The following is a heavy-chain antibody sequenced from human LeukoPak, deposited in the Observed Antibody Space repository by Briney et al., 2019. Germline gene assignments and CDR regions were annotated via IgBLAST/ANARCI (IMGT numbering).Heavy chain of an antibody. V-gene: IGHV3-30*18. J-gene: IGHJ4*02. CDR2: ISDDGSKK. CDR1: GFTFSTYG. CDR3: ANKREPNGFDY. Sequence: GGSLRLSCAASGFTFSTYGMHWVRQAPGQGLEWVAIISDDGSKKFYADSVTGRFTISRDNSRNTLYLQMNSLRAEDTAVYYCANKREPNGFDYWGQGTLVTVSS. D-gene: IGHD1-14*01.